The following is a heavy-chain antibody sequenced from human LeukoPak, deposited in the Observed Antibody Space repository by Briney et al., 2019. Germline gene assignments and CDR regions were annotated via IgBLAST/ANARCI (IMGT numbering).Heavy chain of an antibody. J-gene: IGHJ4*02. Sequence: GGSLRLSRAASGFTFSGYDMNWVRQAPGKGLEWVSYISSSGTTIYYADSVRGRFTISRDNAKNSLYLQMNSLRAEDTAVYYCARGGSFFVYWGQGTLVTVSS. CDR1: GFTFSGYD. D-gene: IGHD1-26*01. V-gene: IGHV3-48*03. CDR3: ARGGSFFVY. CDR2: ISSSGTTI.